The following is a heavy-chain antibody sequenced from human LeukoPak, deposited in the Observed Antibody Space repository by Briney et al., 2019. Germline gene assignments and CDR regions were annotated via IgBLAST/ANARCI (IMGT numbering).Heavy chain of an antibody. CDR2: ISSSSSYI. D-gene: IGHD6-6*01. Sequence: GGSLRLSCAASGFTFSSYSMNWVRQAPGKGLEWVSSISSSSSYIYYADSVKGRFTISRDNAKNSLYLQMNSLRAEDTAVYYCARGVAARLYYYYYMDVWGKGTTVTVSS. V-gene: IGHV3-21*01. J-gene: IGHJ6*03. CDR1: GFTFSSYS. CDR3: ARGVAARLYYYYYMDV.